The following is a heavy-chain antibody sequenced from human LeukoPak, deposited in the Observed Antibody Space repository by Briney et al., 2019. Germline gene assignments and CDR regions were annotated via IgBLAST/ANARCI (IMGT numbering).Heavy chain of an antibody. D-gene: IGHD5-18*01. CDR3: VTGLTTMAVDYFDY. CDR2: SAPEDGER. J-gene: IGHJ4*02. CDR1: GKTLSDLS. V-gene: IGHV1-24*01. Sequence: ASVKVSCKVSGKTLSDLSIHWLRQPPGKGLEWLGGSAPEDGERIYAQMFQGRVTMTEDTSIDTAYMELSSLRSEDTAVYYCVTGLTTMAVDYFDYWGQGTLVTVSP.